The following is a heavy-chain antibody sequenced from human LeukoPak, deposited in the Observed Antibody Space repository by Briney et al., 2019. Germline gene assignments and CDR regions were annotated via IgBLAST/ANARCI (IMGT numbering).Heavy chain of an antibody. Sequence: SETLSLTCTVSDGSISSYYWSWIRQPPGKGLEWIGYIYYSGSTNYNPSLKSRVTISVDTSKNQFSLKLSSVTAADTAVYYCARRVYSNLNDAFDIWGQGTMVTVSS. D-gene: IGHD4-11*01. J-gene: IGHJ3*02. CDR2: IYYSGST. CDR1: DGSISSYY. CDR3: ARRVYSNLNDAFDI. V-gene: IGHV4-59*08.